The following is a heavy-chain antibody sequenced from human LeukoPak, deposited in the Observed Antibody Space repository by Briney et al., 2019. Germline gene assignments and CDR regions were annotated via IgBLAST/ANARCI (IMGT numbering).Heavy chain of an antibody. Sequence: GGSLRLYCTTSGLTFSTSGFNWVRQAPGKGLDWVASIGPTGFDRYHADSIKGRFTISRDNANNFLYLQMDSLRAEDTAVYYCATETNGRHYDYWGQGTLLTVSS. CDR2: IGPTGFDR. J-gene: IGHJ4*02. CDR3: ATETNGRHYDY. CDR1: GLTFSTSG. V-gene: IGHV3-21*06. D-gene: IGHD1-14*01.